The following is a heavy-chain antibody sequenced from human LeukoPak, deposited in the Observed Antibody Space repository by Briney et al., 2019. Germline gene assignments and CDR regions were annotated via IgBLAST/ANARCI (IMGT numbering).Heavy chain of an antibody. D-gene: IGHD1-1*01. V-gene: IGHV4-59*08. CDR1: GGSITSNY. Sequence: SETLSLTCTVSGGSITSNYWSWIRQPPGHGLEWIGYIYNSGSSTSYNPSFKSRATISGDTSKNQFSLKLNSVTAADTAVYYCARAKPNWNPPDYWGQGTLVTVSS. CDR2: IYNSGSST. J-gene: IGHJ4*02. CDR3: ARAKPNWNPPDY.